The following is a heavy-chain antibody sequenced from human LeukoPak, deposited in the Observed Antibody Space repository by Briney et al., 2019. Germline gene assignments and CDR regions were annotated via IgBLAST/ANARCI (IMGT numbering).Heavy chain of an antibody. D-gene: IGHD6-13*01. J-gene: IGHJ4*02. CDR2: INPNSGGT. Sequence: ASVKVSCKASGYTFTGYYMHWVRQAPGQGLEWMGWINPNSGGTNYAQKFQGWVTMTRDTSISTAYMELSRLRSDDTAVYYCAREGSDSSSWYDYWGQGTLATVSS. V-gene: IGHV1-2*04. CDR1: GYTFTGYY. CDR3: AREGSDSSSWYDY.